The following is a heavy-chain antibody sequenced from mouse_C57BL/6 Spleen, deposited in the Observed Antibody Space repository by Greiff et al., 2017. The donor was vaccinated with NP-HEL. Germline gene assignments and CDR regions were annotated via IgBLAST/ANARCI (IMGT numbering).Heavy chain of an antibody. V-gene: IGHV1-26*01. D-gene: IGHD2-3*01. J-gene: IGHJ3*01. CDR2: INPNNGGT. CDR1: GYTFTDYY. Sequence: EVQLQQSGPELVKPGASVKISCKASGYTFTDYYMNWVKQSHGKSLEWIGDINPNNGGTSYNQKFKGKATLTVDKSSSTAYMELRSLTSEDSAVYYCARVDGYYSWFAYWGQRTLVTVSA. CDR3: ARVDGYYSWFAY.